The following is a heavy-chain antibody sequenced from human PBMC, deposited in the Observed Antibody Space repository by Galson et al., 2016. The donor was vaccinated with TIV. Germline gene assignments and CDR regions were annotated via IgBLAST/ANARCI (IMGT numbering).Heavy chain of an antibody. J-gene: IGHJ3*02. V-gene: IGHV4-30-4*01. CDR1: GGSISNGDHY. Sequence: LSLTCSVFGGSISNGDHYWSWIRQPPGKGLEWIGNIYYSGSTNLNPSLRSRLTMSVDRSRNLFSLNLYSVTAADTAVYYCARDAGKYYHACDIWGQGTMVAVSS. CDR3: ARDAGKYYHACDI. D-gene: IGHD1-14*01. CDR2: IYYSGST.